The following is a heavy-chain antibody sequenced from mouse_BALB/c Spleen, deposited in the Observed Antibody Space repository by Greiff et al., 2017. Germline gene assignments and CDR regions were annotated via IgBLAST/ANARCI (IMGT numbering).Heavy chain of an antibody. V-gene: IGHV1-69*02. D-gene: IGHD2-14*01. CDR3: TTLLQVEDY. CDR2: IYPSDSYT. CDR1: GYTFTSYW. Sequence: QVQLQQPGAELVRPGASVKLSCKASGYTFTSYWINWVKQRPGQGLEWIGNIYPSDSYTNYNQKFKDKATLTVDKSSSTAYMQISSPTSEDSAVYYCTTLLQVEDYWGQGTTLTVSS. J-gene: IGHJ2*01.